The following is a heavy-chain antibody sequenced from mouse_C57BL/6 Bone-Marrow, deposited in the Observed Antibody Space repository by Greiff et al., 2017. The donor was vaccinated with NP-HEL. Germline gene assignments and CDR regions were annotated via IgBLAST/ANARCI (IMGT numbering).Heavy chain of an antibody. CDR2: IYPSDSET. CDR1: GYTFTSYW. Sequence: VQLQQPGAELVRPGSSVKLSCKASGYTFTSYWMDWVKQRPGQGLEWIGNIYPSDSETHYNQKFKDKATLTVDKSSSTAYMQLSSLTSEDSAVYYCARQGIRGYSNYDYWGQGTTLTVSS. J-gene: IGHJ2*01. V-gene: IGHV1-61*01. D-gene: IGHD2-5*01. CDR3: ARQGIRGYSNYDY.